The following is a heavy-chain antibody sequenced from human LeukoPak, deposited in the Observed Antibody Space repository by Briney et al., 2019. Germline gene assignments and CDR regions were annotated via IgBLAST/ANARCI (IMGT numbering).Heavy chain of an antibody. J-gene: IGHJ5*02. D-gene: IGHD2-2*01. CDR1: GFTFGAYA. CDR2: IRSKAYGGTT. V-gene: IGHV3-49*03. Sequence: PGRSLRLSCTASGFTFGAYAMSWFRQAPGKGLEWVGFIRSKAYGGTTEYAASVKGRFTISRDDSKSIAYLQMNSLKTEYTAVYYCTRAYTQLGFDPWGQGTLVTVSS. CDR3: TRAYTQLGFDP.